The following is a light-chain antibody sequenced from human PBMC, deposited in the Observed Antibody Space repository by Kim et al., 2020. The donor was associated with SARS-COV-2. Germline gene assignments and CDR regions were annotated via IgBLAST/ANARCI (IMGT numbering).Light chain of an antibody. V-gene: IGKV1-27*01. CDR1: QGISNY. J-gene: IGKJ1*01. CDR2: ATS. Sequence: ASVGDEVTITCRASQGISNYLAWYQQKPGKAPQLLIYATSTLQSGVPSRFRGSRSGTDFTLIITRLQPEDVATYYCQKYDSAPWTFGQGTKVDIK. CDR3: QKYDSAPWT.